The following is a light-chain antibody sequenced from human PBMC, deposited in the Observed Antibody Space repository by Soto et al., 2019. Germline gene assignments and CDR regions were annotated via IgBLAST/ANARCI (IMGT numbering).Light chain of an antibody. V-gene: IGLV2-14*01. CDR3: SSYGSTSTRYV. CDR2: EVS. J-gene: IGLJ1*01. Sequence: QSALTQPASVSGSPGQSITISCTGTSSDVSGYNYVSWYQQHPGKAPKLMIYEVSNRPSGVSNRFSGSKYANTASLTISGLQAEDEADYFCSSYGSTSTRYVFGTGTKLTVL. CDR1: SSDVSGYNY.